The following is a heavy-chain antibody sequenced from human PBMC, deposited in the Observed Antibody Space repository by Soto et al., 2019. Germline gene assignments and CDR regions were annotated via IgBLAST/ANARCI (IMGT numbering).Heavy chain of an antibody. D-gene: IGHD6-13*01. CDR1: GFTVSSNY. CDR2: IYSGGST. CDR3: ARDSGIAAAGFDY. V-gene: IGHV3-53*01. J-gene: IGHJ4*02. Sequence: GGSLRLSCAASGFTVSSNYMSWVRQAPGKGLEWVSVIYSGGSTYYADSVKGRFTISRDNSKNTLYLQMNSLRAEDTAVYYCARDSGIAAAGFDYWGQGTLVTVSS.